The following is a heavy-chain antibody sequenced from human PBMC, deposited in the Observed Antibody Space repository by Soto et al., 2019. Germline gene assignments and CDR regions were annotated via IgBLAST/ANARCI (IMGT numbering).Heavy chain of an antibody. V-gene: IGHV1-69*02. J-gene: IGHJ3*02. CDR3: ARKSGSYHDAFDI. CDR1: GGTFSSYT. CDR2: IIPILGIA. Sequence: GASVKVSCKASGGTFSSYTISWVRQAPGQGLEWMGRIIPILGIANYAQKLQGRVTITADKSTSTAYMELSSLRSEDTAVYYCARKSGSYHDAFDIWGQGTMVTVSS. D-gene: IGHD1-26*01.